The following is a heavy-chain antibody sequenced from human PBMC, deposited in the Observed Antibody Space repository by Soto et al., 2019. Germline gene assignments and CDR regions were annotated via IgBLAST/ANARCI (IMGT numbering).Heavy chain of an antibody. Sequence: SETLSLTCAVSGDSISSGAWWSWVRQSPGKGLQWIGEIYHNGNTRNNPSLKSRVTMSVDKSNNQFSLNLMSVTAADTATYYCARDSRTGCSSTDCYMSWGRGILVTVS. V-gene: IGHV4-4*02. D-gene: IGHD2-2*01. CDR3: ARDSRTGCSSTDCYMS. J-gene: IGHJ5*02. CDR1: GDSISSGAW. CDR2: IYHNGNT.